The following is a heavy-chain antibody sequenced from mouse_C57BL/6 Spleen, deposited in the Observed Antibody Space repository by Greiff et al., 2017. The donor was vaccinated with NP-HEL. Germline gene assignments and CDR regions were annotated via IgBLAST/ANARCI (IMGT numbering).Heavy chain of an antibody. CDR2: INPSSGYT. CDR3: ASDYYGSIGFAY. Sequence: VQLQQSGAELAKPGASVKLSCKASGYTFTSYWMHWVKQRPGQGLEWIGYINPSSGYTKYNQKFKDKATLTADKSSSTAYMQLSSLKYEDSAVYYCASDYYGSIGFAYWGQGTLVTVSA. J-gene: IGHJ3*01. CDR1: GYTFTSYW. V-gene: IGHV1-7*01. D-gene: IGHD1-1*01.